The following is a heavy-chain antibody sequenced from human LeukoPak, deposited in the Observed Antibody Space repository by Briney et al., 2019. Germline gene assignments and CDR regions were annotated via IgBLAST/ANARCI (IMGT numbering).Heavy chain of an antibody. CDR3: ARHGRRELYGMDV. D-gene: IGHD1-7*01. V-gene: IGHV4-39*01. J-gene: IGHJ6*02. CDR1: GGSISSSSYY. Sequence: PSETLSLTCTVSGGSISSSSYYWGWIRQPPGKGLEWIGSIYYSGSTYYNPSLKSRVTISVDTSKNQFSLKLSSVTAADTAVYYCARHGRRELYGMDVWGQGTTVTVSS. CDR2: IYYSGST.